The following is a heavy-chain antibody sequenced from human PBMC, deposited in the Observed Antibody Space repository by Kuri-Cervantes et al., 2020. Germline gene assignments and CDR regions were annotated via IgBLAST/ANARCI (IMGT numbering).Heavy chain of an antibody. J-gene: IGHJ6*02. CDR1: GGSISSSSYY. CDR2: IYYSGST. Sequence: SETLSLTCTVSGGSISSSSYYWGWIRQPPGKGLEWIGSIYYSGSTYYNPSLKSRVTISVDTSKNQFSLKLSSVTAADTAVYYCARAPYYDSSGSGYGMDVWGQGTTVTVSS. V-gene: IGHV4-39*01. D-gene: IGHD3-22*01. CDR3: ARAPYYDSSGSGYGMDV.